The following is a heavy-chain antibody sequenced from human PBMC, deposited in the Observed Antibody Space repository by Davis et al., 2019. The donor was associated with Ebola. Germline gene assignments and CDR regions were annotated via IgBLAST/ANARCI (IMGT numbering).Heavy chain of an antibody. CDR3: ARDMGMVQEANWFDP. D-gene: IGHD3-10*01. V-gene: IGHV1-18*01. CDR1: DYTFTSYG. Sequence: ASVKVSCKASDYTFTSYGISWVRQAPGQGLEWMGWISAYNGNTNYAQKLQGRVTMTTDTSTSTAYMELRSLRSDDTAVYYCARDMGMVQEANWFDPWGQGTLVTVSS. J-gene: IGHJ5*02. CDR2: ISAYNGNT.